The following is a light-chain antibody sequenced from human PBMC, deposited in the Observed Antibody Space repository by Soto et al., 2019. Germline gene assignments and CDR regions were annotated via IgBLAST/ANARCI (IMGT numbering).Light chain of an antibody. CDR1: QSVSSSS. V-gene: IGKV3-20*01. J-gene: IGKJ2*03. CDR2: GAS. Sequence: EIVLTQSPGTLSLSPGERATLSCRASQSVSSSSLAWYQQKPGQAPRLLIYGASRRATCIPDRFSGSWSGKDFTLTISRLEPEDFAVYYCQQYGSSPRYSFGQGTKLEI. CDR3: QQYGSSPRYS.